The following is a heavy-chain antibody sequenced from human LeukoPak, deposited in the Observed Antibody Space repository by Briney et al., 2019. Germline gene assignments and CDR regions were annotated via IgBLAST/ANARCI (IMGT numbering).Heavy chain of an antibody. Sequence: SETLSLTCTVSGGSISSSSYYWGWIRQPPGKGLEWIGSIYYSGSTYYNPSLKSRVTISVDTSKNQFSLKLSSVTAADTAVYYYARHPKDDFWSGYPGRYGMDVWGQGTTVTVSS. J-gene: IGHJ6*02. V-gene: IGHV4-39*01. CDR1: GGSISSSSYY. CDR3: ARHPKDDFWSGYPGRYGMDV. D-gene: IGHD3-3*01. CDR2: IYYSGST.